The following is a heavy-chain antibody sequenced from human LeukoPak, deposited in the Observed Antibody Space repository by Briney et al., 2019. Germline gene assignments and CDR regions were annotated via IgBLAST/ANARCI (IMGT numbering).Heavy chain of an antibody. J-gene: IGHJ4*02. CDR2: INTNTGNP. D-gene: IGHD5-18*01. V-gene: IGHV7-4-1*02. Sequence: ASVKVSCKASGYTFTSYAMNWVRQAPGQGLEWMGWINTNTGNPTYAQGFTGRFVFSLDTSVSTAYLQISSLKAEDTTVYYCARVAGQLWLKGSGGVLLYWGQGTLVTVSS. CDR3: ARVAGQLWLKGSGGVLLY. CDR1: GYTFTSYA.